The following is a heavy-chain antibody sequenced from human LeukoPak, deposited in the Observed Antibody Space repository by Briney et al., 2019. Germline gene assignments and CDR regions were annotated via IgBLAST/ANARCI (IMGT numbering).Heavy chain of an antibody. V-gene: IGHV3-21*01. D-gene: IGHD3-16*02. Sequence: ASVKVSCKASGGTFSSYSMNWVRQAPGKGLEWVSSISSSSSYIYYADSVKGRFTISRDNAKNSLYLQMNSLRAEDTAVYYCAREFHRDYYMDVWGEGTTVTVSS. CDR1: GGTFSSYS. J-gene: IGHJ6*03. CDR2: ISSSSSYI. CDR3: AREFHRDYYMDV.